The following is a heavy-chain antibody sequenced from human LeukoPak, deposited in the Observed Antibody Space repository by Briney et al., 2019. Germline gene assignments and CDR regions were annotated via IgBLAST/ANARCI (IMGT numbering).Heavy chain of an antibody. V-gene: IGHV5-51*01. CDR1: GYSFTSYW. Sequence: GESLKISCKGSGYSFTSYWIGWARQMPGKGLEWMGVIYPGDSDTRYSPSFQGQVTFSADKSATTAYLQWSSLKASDTAVYCCARRNDYYYAMDVWGQGTTVTVSS. J-gene: IGHJ6*02. CDR2: IYPGDSDT. CDR3: ARRNDYYYAMDV.